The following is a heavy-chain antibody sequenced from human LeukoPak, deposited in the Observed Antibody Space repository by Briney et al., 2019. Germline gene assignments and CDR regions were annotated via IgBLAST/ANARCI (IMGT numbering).Heavy chain of an antibody. D-gene: IGHD2-21*02. CDR1: GFTFSSYA. J-gene: IGHJ4*02. CDR3: ARDWGIVVVTAAFDY. Sequence: GRSLRLSCAASGFTFSSYAMHWVRQASGKGLEWVAVISYDGSNKYYADSVKGRFTISRDNSKNTLYLQMNSLRAEDTAVYYCARDWGIVVVTAAFDYWGQGTLVTVSS. V-gene: IGHV3-30-3*01. CDR2: ISYDGSNK.